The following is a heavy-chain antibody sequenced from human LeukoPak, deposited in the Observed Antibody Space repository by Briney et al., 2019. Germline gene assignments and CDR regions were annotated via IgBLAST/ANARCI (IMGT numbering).Heavy chain of an antibody. CDR1: GYTFTSYG. J-gene: IGHJ4*02. D-gene: IGHD6-19*01. CDR2: ISAYNGNT. V-gene: IGHV1-18*01. Sequence: ASVKVSCKASGYTFTSYGISWVRQAPGQGLGWMGWISAYNGNTNYAQKLQGRVTMTTDTSTTTAYMELRSLRSDDTAVYYCASAHDGYSSGWYFDYYFDYWGQGTLVTVSS. CDR3: ASAHDGYSSGWYFDYYFDY.